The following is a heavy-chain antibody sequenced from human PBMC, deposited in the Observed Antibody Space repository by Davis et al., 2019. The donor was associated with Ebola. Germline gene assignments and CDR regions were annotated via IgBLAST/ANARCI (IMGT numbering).Heavy chain of an antibody. D-gene: IGHD6-25*01. CDR3: ARDASLAQERPDY. CDR2: MSYDGTKE. J-gene: IGHJ4*02. CDR1: GFNFNKYA. Sequence: PGGSLRLSCAASGFNFNKYAMHWVRQAPGKGLEWVAAMSYDGTKEYYGDSVKGRFTISRDTSKNTLYLQMNSLRVEDTAVYYCARDASLAQERPDYWGQGTLVSVSS. V-gene: IGHV3-30*04.